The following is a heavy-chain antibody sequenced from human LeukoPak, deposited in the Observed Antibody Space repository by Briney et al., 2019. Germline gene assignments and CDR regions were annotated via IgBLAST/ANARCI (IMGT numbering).Heavy chain of an antibody. CDR2: ISSRGDST. V-gene: IGHV3-23*01. CDR3: AKGPRPDITVAHTLEK. D-gene: IGHD6-19*01. J-gene: IGHJ4*02. Sequence: GGSLILSCAASGFTSSNYAMSWVRQAAGRGLEWVSTISSRGDSTHDADSVKGRFTISRDNSKNSLYLQMNSLRAEDTAVYYCAKGPRPDITVAHTLEKWGQGTLVTVSS. CDR1: GFTSSNYA.